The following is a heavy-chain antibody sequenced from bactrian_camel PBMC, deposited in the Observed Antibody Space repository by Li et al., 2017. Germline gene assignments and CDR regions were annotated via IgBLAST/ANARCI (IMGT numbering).Heavy chain of an antibody. Sequence: HVQLVESGGGLVQPGGSLRLSCAASGFTFSNYWMYWVGQAPGKGLEWVSGIAGGGLTADDESVKGRFTISRDSADNTVYLQMNSLKPEDTATYYCAEGRGSRGEHCYSLNYWGQGTQVTVS. D-gene: IGHD6*01. CDR2: IAGGGLT. V-gene: IGHV3S1*01. CDR1: GFTFSNYW. J-gene: IGHJ4*01. CDR3: AEGRGSRGEHCYSLNY.